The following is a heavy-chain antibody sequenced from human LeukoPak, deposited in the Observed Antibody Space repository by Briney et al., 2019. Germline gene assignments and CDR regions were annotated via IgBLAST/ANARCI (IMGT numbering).Heavy chain of an antibody. CDR3: ARDLFYSPGGDDSSDVGHYYFDY. V-gene: IGHV1-46*01. CDR2: INPSGGTT. D-gene: IGHD3-22*01. J-gene: IGHJ4*02. CDR1: GGTFSSYA. Sequence: ASVKVSCKASGGTFSSYAISWVRQAPGQGREWMGIINPSGGTTSYAQKFQGRVTMTRDRSTSTVYMELSSLRSEDTAVYYCARDLFYSPGGDDSSDVGHYYFDYWGQGTLVTVSS.